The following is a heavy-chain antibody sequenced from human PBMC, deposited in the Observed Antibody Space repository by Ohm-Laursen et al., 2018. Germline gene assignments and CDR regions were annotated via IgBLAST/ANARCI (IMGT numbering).Heavy chain of an antibody. V-gene: IGHV1-69-2*01. D-gene: IGHD2/OR15-2a*01. J-gene: IGHJ4*02. Sequence: GSSVKVSCKASGYTFTDYYMHWVQQAPGKGLEWMGLVDPEDGETIYAEKFQGRVTITADTSTDTAYMELSSLRSEDTAVYYCATGLLWLDYWGQGTLVTVSS. CDR2: VDPEDGET. CDR1: GYTFTDYY. CDR3: ATGLLWLDY.